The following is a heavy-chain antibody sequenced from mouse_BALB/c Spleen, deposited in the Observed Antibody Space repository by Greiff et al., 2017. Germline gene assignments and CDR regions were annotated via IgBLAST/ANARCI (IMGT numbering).Heavy chain of an antibody. J-gene: IGHJ2*01. Sequence: QVQLQQSGAELVRPGTSVKVSCKASGYAFTNYLIEWVKQRPGQGLEWIGVINPGSGGTNYNEKFKGKATLTADKSSSTAYMELRSLTSEDSAVYYCTRYGTFDYWGQGTTLTVSS. CDR3: TRYGTFDY. CDR1: GYAFTNYL. D-gene: IGHD2-1*01. CDR2: INPGSGGT. V-gene: IGHV1-54*01.